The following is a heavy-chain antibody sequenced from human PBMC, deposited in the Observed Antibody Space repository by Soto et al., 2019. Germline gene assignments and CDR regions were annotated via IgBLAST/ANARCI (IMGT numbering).Heavy chain of an antibody. CDR1: GDSISNAAYY. Sequence: SETLSLTCTVSGDSISNAAYYWGWIRQPPGKGLECIGIIYYSGNTYYSPSLKSRVTMSVDTSKNQFSLKLSSVTAADTAVYYCAREQARGKVEQLVSYYYGMDVWGQGTTVTVSS. CDR3: AREQARGKVEQLVSYYYGMDV. CDR2: IYYSGNT. V-gene: IGHV4-39*07. D-gene: IGHD6-13*01. J-gene: IGHJ6*02.